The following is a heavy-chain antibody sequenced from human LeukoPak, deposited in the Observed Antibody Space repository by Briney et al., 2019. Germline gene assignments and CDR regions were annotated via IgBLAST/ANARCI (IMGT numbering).Heavy chain of an antibody. J-gene: IGHJ4*02. CDR2: ISTGSSFI. V-gene: IGHV3-21*01. CDR1: GFTFSSYG. CDR3: ARTDYYDKSTDY. Sequence: AGGSLRLSCAASGFTFSSYGMHWVRQAPGKGLEWVSPISTGSSFIYYADSVKGRFTISRDIAKNSLYLQMNSLRAEDTAVYYCARTDYYDKSTDYWGQGTLVTVSS. D-gene: IGHD3-22*01.